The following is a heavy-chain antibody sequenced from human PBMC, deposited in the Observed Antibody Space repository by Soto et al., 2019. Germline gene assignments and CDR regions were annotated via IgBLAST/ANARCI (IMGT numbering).Heavy chain of an antibody. Sequence: GASVKVSCKASGYTFTSYYMHWVRQAPGQGLEWMGIINPSGGSTSYAQKFQGRVTMTRDTSTSTVYMELSSLRSEDTAVYYCARGGGLLRPGFSDYYSGMDVGGKGTRVTVP. CDR3: ARGGGLLRPGFSDYYSGMDV. J-gene: IGHJ6*04. CDR2: INPSGGST. V-gene: IGHV1-46*01. D-gene: IGHD2-21*02. CDR1: GYTFTSYY.